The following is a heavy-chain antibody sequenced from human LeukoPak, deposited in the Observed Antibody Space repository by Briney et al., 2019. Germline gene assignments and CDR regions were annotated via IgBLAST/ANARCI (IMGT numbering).Heavy chain of an antibody. V-gene: IGHV1-18*01. J-gene: IGHJ6*02. CDR3: ASTYYDILTATNFPYYYYYGMDV. CDR1: GYTFTSYG. CDR2: IGAYNGNT. D-gene: IGHD3-9*01. Sequence: ASVKVSCKASGYTFTSYGISWVRQAPGQGLEWMGWIGAYNGNTNYAQKLQGRVTMTTDTSTSTAYMELRSLRSDDTAVYYSASTYYDILTATNFPYYYYYGMDVWGQGTTVTVSS.